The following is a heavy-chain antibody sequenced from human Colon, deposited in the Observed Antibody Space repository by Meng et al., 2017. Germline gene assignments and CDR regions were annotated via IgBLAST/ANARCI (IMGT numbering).Heavy chain of an antibody. CDR3: ARDLYRSGSFDY. CDR1: EFTFTTYA. D-gene: IGHD3-10*01. V-gene: IGHV1-3*01. CDR2: ISVGNGNT. J-gene: IGHJ4*02. Sequence: QAHLGHADTEVTQPGASVKLCCKTSEFTFTTYAIQWVRQAPGQRPQWLGWISVGNGNTKYSQHYQDRVIITRDTSASTAYIELSSLKSEDTAVYYCARDLYRSGSFDYWGQGTLVTVSS.